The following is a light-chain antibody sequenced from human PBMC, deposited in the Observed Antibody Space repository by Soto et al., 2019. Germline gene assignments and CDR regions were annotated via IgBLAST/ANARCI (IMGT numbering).Light chain of an antibody. CDR3: HQYHIYPVT. CDR1: QGISSW. CDR2: AAS. Sequence: DIQMTQSPSSVSASVGDKVTIACRASQGISSWLVWYQQKPGKAPKLLIYAASTLQSGVPSRFSGSGSGTDFTLSISSLQPEDFATYYCHQYHIYPVTFGGGTKVEIK. V-gene: IGKV1D-16*01. J-gene: IGKJ4*01.